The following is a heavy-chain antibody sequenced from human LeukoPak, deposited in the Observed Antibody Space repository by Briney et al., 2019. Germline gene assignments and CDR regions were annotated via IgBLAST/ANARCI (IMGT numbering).Heavy chain of an antibody. CDR1: GFPFSSYW. J-gene: IGHJ6*02. CDR3: ASDSPYYGMDV. V-gene: IGHV3-74*01. Sequence: GGSLRLSCAASGFPFSSYWMHWVRQVPGKGLLWVSRINSDGSATIYADSVRGRFTISRDNAKNALYLQMSGLRVEDTAVYHCASDSPYYGMDVWGQGTTVTVSS. CDR2: INSDGSAT.